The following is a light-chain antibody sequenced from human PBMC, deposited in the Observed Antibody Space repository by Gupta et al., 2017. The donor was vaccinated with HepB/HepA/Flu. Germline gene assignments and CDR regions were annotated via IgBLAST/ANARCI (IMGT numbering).Light chain of an antibody. CDR3: SSWDSSLSADV. J-gene: IGLJ1*01. CDR1: SNNVGNEG. CDR2: RTD. Sequence: QARLPQPPSVSTGLGQTATLTCTGDSNNVGNEGAVWLQQHQGQPPKLLSYRTDNRPSGISERFSASKSGNTATLTITELQTEDEADYFCSSWDSSLSADVFGTGTKVSVL. V-gene: IGLV10-54*04.